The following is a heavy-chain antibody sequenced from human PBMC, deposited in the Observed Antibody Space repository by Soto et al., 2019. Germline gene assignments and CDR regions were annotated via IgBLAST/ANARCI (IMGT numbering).Heavy chain of an antibody. CDR3: AREVVVPAANYYYMDL. Sequence: SETLSLTCTVSGGSISSYYWSWIRQPPGKGLEWIGYIYYSGSTNYNPSLKRRVTISVNTSKNQFSLKLRSVTAADTAVYYCAREVVVPAANYYYMDLWGKGTTVTVSS. J-gene: IGHJ6*03. D-gene: IGHD2-2*01. V-gene: IGHV4-59*01. CDR1: GGSISSYY. CDR2: IYYSGST.